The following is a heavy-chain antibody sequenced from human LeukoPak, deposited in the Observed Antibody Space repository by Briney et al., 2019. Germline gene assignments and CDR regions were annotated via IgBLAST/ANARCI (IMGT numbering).Heavy chain of an antibody. D-gene: IGHD4-17*01. V-gene: IGHV1-46*01. CDR2: INPSGGST. CDR3: ARDSHYGVVDY. Sequence: ASVTVSCKTSGYTFTSYYIHWVRQAPGQGLEWMGIINPSGGSTSYAQKFQGRVTMTRDTSTSTVYMYLSSLRSEDMAVYYCARDSHYGVVDYWGQGTLVTVSS. J-gene: IGHJ4*02. CDR1: GYTFTSYY.